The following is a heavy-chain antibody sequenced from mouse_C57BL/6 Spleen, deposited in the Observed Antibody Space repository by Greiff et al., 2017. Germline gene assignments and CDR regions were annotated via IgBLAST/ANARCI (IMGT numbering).Heavy chain of an antibody. CDR3: ARDHYGSSYGYFDV. CDR2: IDPSDSET. CDR1: GYTFTSYW. V-gene: IGHV1-52*01. Sequence: QVQLQQPGAELVRPGSSVKLSCKASGYTFTSYWMHWVKQRPIQGLEWIGNIDPSDSETNYNQKFKDKATLTVDKPSSTAYMQLSSLTSEDSAVYYCARDHYGSSYGYFDVWGTVTTVTVSS. J-gene: IGHJ1*03. D-gene: IGHD1-1*01.